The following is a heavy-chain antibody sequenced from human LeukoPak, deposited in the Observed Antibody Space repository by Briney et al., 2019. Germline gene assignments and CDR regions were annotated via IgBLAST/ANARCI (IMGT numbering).Heavy chain of an antibody. V-gene: IGHV3-53*01. D-gene: IGHD5/OR15-5a*01. CDR1: GFTVSTNY. CDR2: IYSDGTT. J-gene: IGHJ4*02. CDR3: ARDVYYFDY. Sequence: PGGSLRLSCAASGFTVSTNYMSWVRQAPGKGLEWVSLIYSDGTTNYADSVKGRFTISRGNSKNTLFLQMNSLRAEDTAVYYCARDVYYFDYWGQGTLVTVSS.